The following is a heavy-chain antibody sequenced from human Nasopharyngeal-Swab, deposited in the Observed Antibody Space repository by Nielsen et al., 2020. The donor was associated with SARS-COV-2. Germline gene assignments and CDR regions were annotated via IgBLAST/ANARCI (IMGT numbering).Heavy chain of an antibody. J-gene: IGHJ4*02. CDR1: GFTFSNYA. CDR2: ISGSGAHT. D-gene: IGHD3-3*01. V-gene: IGHV3-23*01. CDR3: AKATNARYDFWSGSFDY. Sequence: GGSLRLSCAASGFTFSNYAMTWVRQAPGRGLEWVSSISGSGAHTYYADSVKGRFTISRDNAKNSLYLQMNSLRVEDMAFYYCAKATNARYDFWSGSFDYWGQGTLVTVSS.